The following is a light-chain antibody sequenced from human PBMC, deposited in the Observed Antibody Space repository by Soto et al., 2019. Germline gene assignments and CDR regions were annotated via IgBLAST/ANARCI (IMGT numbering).Light chain of an antibody. CDR2: GVT. V-gene: IGLV2-14*01. Sequence: QSALTQPASVSGSPGQSITISCTGTSSDIGRYDYVSWYQQLPGKAPKLIIYGVTDRPSGVSHRFSGSRSDSTASLTISGLQAEDEADYYCSSYTSSSTLIFGGGTKLTVL. J-gene: IGLJ2*01. CDR1: SSDIGRYDY. CDR3: SSYTSSSTLI.